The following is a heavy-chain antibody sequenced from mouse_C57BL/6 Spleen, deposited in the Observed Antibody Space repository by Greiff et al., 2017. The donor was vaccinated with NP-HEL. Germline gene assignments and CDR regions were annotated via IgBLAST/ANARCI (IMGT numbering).Heavy chain of an antibody. CDR3: ARKLGRENFDY. J-gene: IGHJ2*01. D-gene: IGHD4-1*01. CDR1: GYTFTSYT. V-gene: IGHV1-4*01. Sequence: VQLQQSGAELARPGASVKMSCKASGYTFTSYTMHWVKQRPGQGLEWIGYINPSSGYTKYNQKFKDKATLTADKSSSTAYMQLSSLTSEDSAVYYCARKLGRENFDYWGQGTTLTVSS. CDR2: INPSSGYT.